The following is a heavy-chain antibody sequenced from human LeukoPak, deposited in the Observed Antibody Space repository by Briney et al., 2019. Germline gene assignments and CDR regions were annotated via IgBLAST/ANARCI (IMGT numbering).Heavy chain of an antibody. D-gene: IGHD6-6*01. J-gene: IGHJ4*02. V-gene: IGHV3-7*01. CDR1: GFTFSDYW. CDR2: IKQDGSQR. Sequence: GGSLRLSCTASGFTFSDYWMTWVRQAPGKGPEWVANIKQDGSQRYYVDSVKGRFTISRDNSKNTLYLQMNSLRAEDTAVYYCAKDGTTSSSSALDYWGQGTLVTVSS. CDR3: AKDGTTSSSSALDY.